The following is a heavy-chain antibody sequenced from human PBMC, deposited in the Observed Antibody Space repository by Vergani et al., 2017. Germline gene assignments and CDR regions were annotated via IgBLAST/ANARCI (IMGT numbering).Heavy chain of an antibody. V-gene: IGHV1-8*01. J-gene: IGHJ6*02. D-gene: IGHD5-12*01. CDR2: MNPNSGNT. Sequence: QVQLVQSGAEVKKPGASVKVSCKASGYTFTSYDINWVRQATGQGVEWMGWMNPNSGNTGYAQKFQGRVTMTRNTSISTAYMELSSLRSEDTAVYYCARDNPYSGYDFYYYYGMDVWGQGTTVTVSS. CDR3: ARDNPYSGYDFYYYYGMDV. CDR1: GYTFTSYD.